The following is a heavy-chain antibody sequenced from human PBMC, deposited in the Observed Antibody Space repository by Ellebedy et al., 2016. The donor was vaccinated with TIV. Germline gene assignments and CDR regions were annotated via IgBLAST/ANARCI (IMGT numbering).Heavy chain of an antibody. J-gene: IGHJ4*02. CDR2: ISGRGGTT. Sequence: GGSLRLSXAASGFTFTNYAMNWVRQTPGKALEWVSAISGRGGTTYYADSVKGRFSISRDNSKNTLYLQMNSLRAEDTAVYYCAKDFSRVVVIAALTFFYWGQGTLVTVSS. CDR1: GFTFTNYA. CDR3: AKDFSRVVVIAALTFFY. V-gene: IGHV3-23*01. D-gene: IGHD2-21*01.